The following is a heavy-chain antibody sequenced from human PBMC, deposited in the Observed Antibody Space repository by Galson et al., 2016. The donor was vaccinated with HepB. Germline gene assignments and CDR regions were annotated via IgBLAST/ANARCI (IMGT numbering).Heavy chain of an antibody. Sequence: PALVKPTQTLTLTCTFSGFSLSTTGVGVGWMRQPPGKTLEWLAHIYWDGDERYSPSLKGRLTITKDTSKSRVVLTMTNMDPVDTATYYCVHIVHSGSYYYFAYWGQGTLVTVSS. CDR2: IYWDGDE. V-gene: IGHV2-5*02. J-gene: IGHJ4*02. CDR1: GFSLSTTGVG. CDR3: VHIVHSGSYYYFAY. D-gene: IGHD1-26*01.